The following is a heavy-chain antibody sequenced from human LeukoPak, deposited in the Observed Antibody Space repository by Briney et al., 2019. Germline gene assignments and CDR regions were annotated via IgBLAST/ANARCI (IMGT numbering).Heavy chain of an antibody. CDR3: ARHYYDSSGYASFDY. J-gene: IGHJ4*02. D-gene: IGHD3-22*01. Sequence: MPSQTLSLTCTVSGGSISSGGYYWSWFPRHPGKGLEGIGSIYYSGSTYYNPSLKSRVTISVDTPKNQFSLKLSSVTAADTAVYYCARHYYDSSGYASFDYWGQGTLVTVSS. CDR1: GGSISSGGYY. V-gene: IGHV4-31*03. CDR2: IYYSGST.